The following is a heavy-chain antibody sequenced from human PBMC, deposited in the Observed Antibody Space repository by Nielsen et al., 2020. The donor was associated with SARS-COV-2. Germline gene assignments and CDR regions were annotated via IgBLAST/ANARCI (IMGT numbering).Heavy chain of an antibody. CDR3: ARGNGYCTNGVCYTPPYYFDY. J-gene: IGHJ4*02. CDR1: GGSFSGYY. Sequence: SETLSLTCAVYGGSFSGYYWSWIRQPPGKGLEWIGEINHSGSTNYNPSLKSRVTISVDKSKNQFSLKLSSVTAADTAVYYCARGNGYCTNGVCYTPPYYFDYWGQGTLVTVSS. V-gene: IGHV4-34*01. D-gene: IGHD2-8*01. CDR2: INHSGST.